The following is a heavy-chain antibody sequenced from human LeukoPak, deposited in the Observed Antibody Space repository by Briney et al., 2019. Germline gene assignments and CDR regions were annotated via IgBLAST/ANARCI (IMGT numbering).Heavy chain of an antibody. J-gene: IGHJ5*02. Sequence: SETLSLTCAVYGVSFSGYYWSWIRQPPGKGLEWIGEINHSGSTNYNPSLKSRVTISVDTSKNQFSLKLSSVTAADTAVYYCAKGAGPPWFDPWGQGTLVTVSS. D-gene: IGHD6-19*01. CDR2: INHSGST. CDR3: AKGAGPPWFDP. V-gene: IGHV4-34*01. CDR1: GVSFSGYY.